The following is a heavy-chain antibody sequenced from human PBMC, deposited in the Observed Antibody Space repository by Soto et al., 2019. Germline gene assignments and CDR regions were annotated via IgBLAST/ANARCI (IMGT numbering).Heavy chain of an antibody. CDR1: GGSFSTYY. CDR3: TGPYPYYFDS. J-gene: IGHJ4*02. Sequence: QVQLQPWGAGLLKPSETLSLPCTVYGGSFSTYYWSWIRQPPGKGLVWIGEINHIGNTTYNPSLLGRVTMSFDKSMNHFSLKLSSVTAAATAVYYCTGPYPYYFDSWGQGTLVTVSS. V-gene: IGHV4-34*01. CDR2: INHIGNT.